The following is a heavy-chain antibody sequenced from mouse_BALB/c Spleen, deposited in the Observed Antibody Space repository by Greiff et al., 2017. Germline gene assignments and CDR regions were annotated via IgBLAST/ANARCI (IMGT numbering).Heavy chain of an antibody. J-gene: IGHJ2*01. Sequence: VQLQQPGAELVKPGASVKLSCKASGYTFTSYWMHWVKQRPGQGLEWIGEINPSNGRTNYNEKFKSKATLTVDKSSSTAYMQLSSLTSEDSAVYYCARSTTVVAKDYWGQGTTLTVSS. CDR1: GYTFTSYW. CDR2: INPSNGRT. D-gene: IGHD1-1*01. V-gene: IGHV1S81*02. CDR3: ARSTTVVAKDY.